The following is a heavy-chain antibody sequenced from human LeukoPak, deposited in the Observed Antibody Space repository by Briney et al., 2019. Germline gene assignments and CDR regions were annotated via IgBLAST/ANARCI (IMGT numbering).Heavy chain of an antibody. CDR2: ISYDGSNK. Sequence: PGRSLRLSCADSGFTFSRYAMHWVRQAPGKGLEWVAVISYDGSNKFYADSVKGRLAISRDNSKNTLYLQMNSLRTEDTAVYYCAKASNNHGLGGTVEYWGQRTLVTVSS. CDR1: GFTFSRYA. J-gene: IGHJ4*02. CDR3: AKASNNHGLGGTVEY. D-gene: IGHD1-14*01. V-gene: IGHV3-30*18.